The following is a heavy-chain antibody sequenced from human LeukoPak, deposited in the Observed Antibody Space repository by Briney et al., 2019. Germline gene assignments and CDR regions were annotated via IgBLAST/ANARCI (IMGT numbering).Heavy chain of an antibody. CDR1: GFTFSSYG. D-gene: IGHD5-18*01. V-gene: IGHV3-30*03. J-gene: IGHJ4*02. Sequence: GGSLRLSCAASGFTFSSYGMHWVRQAPGKGLEWVAVISYDGSNKYYADSVKGRFTISRDNADNSLYLQMNSLRAEDTAVYYCASEAGYGRPGGGYWGQGTLVTVSS. CDR2: ISYDGSNK. CDR3: ASEAGYGRPGGGY.